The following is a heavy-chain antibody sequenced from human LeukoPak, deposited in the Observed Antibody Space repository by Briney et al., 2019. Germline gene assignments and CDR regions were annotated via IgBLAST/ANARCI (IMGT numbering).Heavy chain of an antibody. CDR3: ARDPSDKYCSSTSCS. D-gene: IGHD2-2*01. V-gene: IGHV3-33*01. J-gene: IGHJ4*02. Sequence: PGRSLRLSCAASGFTFSSYGMHWVRQAPGKGLEWVAVIWYDGSNKYYADSVKGRFTISRDNSKNTLYLQMNSLRAEDTAVYYCARDPSDKYCSSTSCSWGQGTLVTVSS. CDR1: GFTFSSYG. CDR2: IWYDGSNK.